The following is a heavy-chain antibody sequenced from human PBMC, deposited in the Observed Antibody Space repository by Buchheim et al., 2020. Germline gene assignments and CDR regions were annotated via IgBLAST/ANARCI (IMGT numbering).Heavy chain of an antibody. CDR1: GGSISSTSHY. CDR3: ARDKGGPYGDYYFDY. Sequence: QLQLQESGPGLVKPSETLSLTCTVSGGSISSTSHYWGWIRQPPGMGPEWIGSIYYSGSTHYSPSLKSRVTIPVDTSKNHFSLKLSSVTAADTAVYYCARDKGGPYGDYYFDYWGQGTL. J-gene: IGHJ4*02. D-gene: IGHD4-17*01. CDR2: IYYSGST. V-gene: IGHV4-39*07.